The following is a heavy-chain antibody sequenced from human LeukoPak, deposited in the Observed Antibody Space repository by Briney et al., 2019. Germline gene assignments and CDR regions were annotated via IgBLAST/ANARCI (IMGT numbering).Heavy chain of an antibody. J-gene: IGHJ4*02. CDR1: GFTFSSYA. D-gene: IGHD3-22*01. CDR2: ISYDGSNK. Sequence: GGSLRLSCAASGFTFSSYAMHWVRQAPGKGLKWVAVISYDGSNKYYADSAKGRFTISRDNSKSTLYLQMNSLRAEDTAVYYCARSYDSGNTCLDYWGQGTLVTVSS. V-gene: IGHV3-30-3*01. CDR3: ARSYDSGNTCLDY.